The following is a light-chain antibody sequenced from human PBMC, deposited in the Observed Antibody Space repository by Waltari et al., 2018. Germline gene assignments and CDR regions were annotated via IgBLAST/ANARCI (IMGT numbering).Light chain of an antibody. CDR1: TSKIGNNY. CDR2: RNT. CDR3: AAWDDSRSGPGWV. V-gene: IGLV1-47*01. Sequence: QSVLTQPPSASGTPGQRVTLPCSGGTSKIGNNYVYWYQQPPGTAPKLLIYRNTQRPSGVPDRFSGSKSGTSASLAISGLRSEDEAAYFCAAWDDSRSGPGWVFGGGTK. J-gene: IGLJ3*02.